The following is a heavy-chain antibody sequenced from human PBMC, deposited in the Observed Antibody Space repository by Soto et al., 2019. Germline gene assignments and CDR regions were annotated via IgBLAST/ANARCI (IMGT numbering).Heavy chain of an antibody. Sequence: QVQLVESGGGVVQPGRSLRVSCAASGFTFSSYGMHWVRQAPGKGLEWVAVISYDGINKYYADSVKGRFTISRDNSKNKLYLQMNSLRAEDTAVYYCAKDQSRATVLDRGGGGDYWGQGTLVTVSS. J-gene: IGHJ4*02. V-gene: IGHV3-30*18. D-gene: IGHD4-17*01. CDR3: AKDQSRATVLDRGGGGDY. CDR1: GFTFSSYG. CDR2: ISYDGINK.